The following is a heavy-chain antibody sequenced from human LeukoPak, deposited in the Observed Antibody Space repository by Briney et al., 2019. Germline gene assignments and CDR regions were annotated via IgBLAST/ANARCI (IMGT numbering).Heavy chain of an antibody. J-gene: IGHJ5*02. CDR1: GYTFTSYG. V-gene: IGHV1-18*01. CDR3: ARDLARYSGSYGYGDL. Sequence: ASVKVSCKASGYTFTSYGISWVRQAPGQGLEWMGWISAYNGNTTYAQKLQGRVTMTTDTSTSTAYMELRSLRSDDTAVYYCARDLARYSGSYGYGDLWGQGTLVTVSS. CDR2: ISAYNGNT. D-gene: IGHD1-26*01.